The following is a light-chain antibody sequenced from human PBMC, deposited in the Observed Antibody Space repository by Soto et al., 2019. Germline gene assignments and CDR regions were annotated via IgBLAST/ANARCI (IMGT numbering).Light chain of an antibody. J-gene: IGKJ2*02. CDR3: QQYGSSPCT. V-gene: IGKV3-20*01. Sequence: EIVLTQSPGTLSLSPGDRATLSCRASQSITSSYLAWYQQKPGQAPRLLFYRVSSRATGIPDRFSGSGSGTDFTLTISRLEPVDFAVYYCQQYGSSPCTFGQGTKLEIK. CDR2: RVS. CDR1: QSITSSY.